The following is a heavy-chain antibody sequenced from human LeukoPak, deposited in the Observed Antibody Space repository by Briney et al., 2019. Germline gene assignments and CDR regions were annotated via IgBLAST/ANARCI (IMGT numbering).Heavy chain of an antibody. CDR3: AKDRRLGAVAVSYFDY. CDR1: GFTFLSYA. Sequence: GGSLRLSCSASGFTFLSYAMHWVRQAPGKGLEYVSATSSDGGSTYYADSVKGRFTISRDNSKNTLYLQMSSLRAEDTAVYYCAKDRRLGAVAVSYFDYWGQGTLVTVSS. CDR2: TSSDGGST. V-gene: IGHV3-64D*06. J-gene: IGHJ4*02. D-gene: IGHD6-19*01.